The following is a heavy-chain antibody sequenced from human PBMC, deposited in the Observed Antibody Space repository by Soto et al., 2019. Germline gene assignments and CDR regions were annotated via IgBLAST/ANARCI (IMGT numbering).Heavy chain of an antibody. J-gene: IGHJ6*02. CDR1: GFSFSTYS. D-gene: IGHD6-6*01. Sequence: EVQLVESGGGLVQPGGSLRLSCAASGFSFSTYSMNSVRQAPGKGLEWVSYISSRSYTIYYIDSVKGRFTISRDNAKSSLYLQMNSLRDEDTAVYYCARGGSSSDNGMDVWGQGTTVTVSS. V-gene: IGHV3-48*02. CDR2: ISSRSYTI. CDR3: ARGGSSSDNGMDV.